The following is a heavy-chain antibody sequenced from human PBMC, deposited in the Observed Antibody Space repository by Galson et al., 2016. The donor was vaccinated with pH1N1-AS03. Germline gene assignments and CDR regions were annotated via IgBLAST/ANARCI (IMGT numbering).Heavy chain of an antibody. J-gene: IGHJ4*02. CDR3: AKESSGLTGYFDF. D-gene: IGHD3-10*01. V-gene: IGHV3-23*01. CDR2: LSGDGAST. Sequence: SWVRQPPGKGLEWVSALSGDGASTFHADSVKGRFIISRDISKSTVYLQMNSLRAEDTAVYYCAKESSGLTGYFDFWGQGVLVTVSS.